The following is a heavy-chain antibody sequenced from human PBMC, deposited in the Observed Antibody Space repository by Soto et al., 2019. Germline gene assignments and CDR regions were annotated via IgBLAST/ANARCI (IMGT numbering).Heavy chain of an antibody. D-gene: IGHD6-13*01. Sequence: ASVKVSCKASGGTFSSYAISWVRQAPGQGLEWMGGIIPIFGTANYAQKFQGRVTFTADESTSTAYMELSSLRSEDTAVYYCARVSSSSWYRRYYFDYWGQGTLVTVSS. CDR3: ARVSSSSWYRRYYFDY. J-gene: IGHJ4*02. CDR2: IIPIFGTA. CDR1: GGTFSSYA. V-gene: IGHV1-69*13.